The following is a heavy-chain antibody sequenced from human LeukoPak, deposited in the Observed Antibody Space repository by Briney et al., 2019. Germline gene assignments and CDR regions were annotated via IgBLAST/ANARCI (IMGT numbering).Heavy chain of an antibody. CDR3: ARVGGNYPIN. D-gene: IGHD1-26*01. CDR1: GLAFSAYK. CDR2: ISTDGYTT. Sequence: GGPLRLSCAASGLAFSAYKMHWVRQAPRKGLVWVSRISTDGYTTDYADFVQGRFTASRDNTKNTWSLEMNSLRAEDTAVYYCARVGGNYPINWGQGSLVTVSS. J-gene: IGHJ4*02. V-gene: IGHV3-74*01.